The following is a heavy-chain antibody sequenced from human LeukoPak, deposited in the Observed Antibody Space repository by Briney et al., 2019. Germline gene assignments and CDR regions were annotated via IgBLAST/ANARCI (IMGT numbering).Heavy chain of an antibody. Sequence: PSLPLPVSWCAIKRGGYSWDRIRPPPGEGLEWVGYIYQRGSTYYNPSLKSRVTISVDRSKNQFSLKLSSVPAADTAVYYCARARVDILTGYYLRGPNYFDYWGQGTLVTVSS. CDR1: WCAIKRGGYS. CDR3: ARARVDILTGYYLRGPNYFDY. CDR2: IYQRGST. J-gene: IGHJ4*02. V-gene: IGHV4-30-2*01. D-gene: IGHD3-9*01.